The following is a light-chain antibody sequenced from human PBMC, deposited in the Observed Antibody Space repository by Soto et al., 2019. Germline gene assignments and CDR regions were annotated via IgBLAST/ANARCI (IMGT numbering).Light chain of an antibody. Sequence: IQLTQSPSSLSASVGDRVTITCRASQGIGSYLAWYQQKPGEAPKLLIFAASTLQSGVPSRFSGSGSGTDFTLTISSLRAEDFATYYCQQLSTYPSTFGGGTKVDIK. J-gene: IGKJ4*01. CDR3: QQLSTYPST. CDR1: QGIGSY. CDR2: AAS. V-gene: IGKV1-9*01.